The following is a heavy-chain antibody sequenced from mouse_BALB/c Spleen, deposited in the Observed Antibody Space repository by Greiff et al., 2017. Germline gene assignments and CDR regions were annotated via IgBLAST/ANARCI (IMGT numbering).Heavy chain of an antibody. CDR1: GYTFTSYW. D-gene: IGHD3-2*01. CDR3: TKGTARVPYAMDY. J-gene: IGHJ4*01. V-gene: IGHV1-69*02. CDR2: IYPSDSYT. Sequence: QVQLQQPGAELVRPGASVKLSCKASGYTFTSYWINWVKQRPGQGLEWIGNIYPSDSYTNYNQKFKDKATLTVDKSSSTAYMQLSSPTSEDSAVYYCTKGTARVPYAMDYWGQGTSVTVSS.